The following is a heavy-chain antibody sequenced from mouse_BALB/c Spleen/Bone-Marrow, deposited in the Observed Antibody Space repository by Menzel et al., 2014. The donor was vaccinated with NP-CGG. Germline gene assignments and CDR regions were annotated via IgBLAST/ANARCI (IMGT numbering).Heavy chain of an antibody. Sequence: VQLQQSGAELARPGASVKMSCKASGYTFTSYTMHWVKRRPGQGLEWIGYINPSSGYTNYNQKFKDRATLTADKSSSTAYMQLSSLTSEDSAVYYCARFITTATEYFHYWGQGTTPTVSS. D-gene: IGHD1-2*01. J-gene: IGHJ2*01. CDR3: ARFITTATEYFHY. V-gene: IGHV1-4*01. CDR2: INPSSGYT. CDR1: GYTFTSYT.